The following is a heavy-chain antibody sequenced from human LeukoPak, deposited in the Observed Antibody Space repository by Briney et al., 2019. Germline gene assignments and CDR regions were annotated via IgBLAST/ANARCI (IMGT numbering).Heavy chain of an antibody. D-gene: IGHD4-17*01. Sequence: PGGSLRLSCTASVFTFGDYAMSWVRQAPGKGLEWVGFIRSKAYGGTTEYAASVKGRFTISRDDSKSIAYLQMNSLKTEDTAVYYCTRAIAVTTMEIDYWGQGTLVTVSS. CDR2: IRSKAYGGTT. J-gene: IGHJ4*02. V-gene: IGHV3-49*04. CDR1: VFTFGDYA. CDR3: TRAIAVTTMEIDY.